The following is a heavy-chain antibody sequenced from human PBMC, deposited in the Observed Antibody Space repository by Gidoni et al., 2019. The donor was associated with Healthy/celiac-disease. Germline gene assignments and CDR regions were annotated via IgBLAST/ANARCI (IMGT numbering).Heavy chain of an antibody. Sequence: QVQLVESGGGVVQPGRSLRLSCAASGFTFSSYAMHWVRQAPGKGLEWVAVISYDGSNKYYADSVKGRFTISRDNSKNTLYLQMNSLRAEDTAVYYCARDSIRVRGVISTNWFDPWGQGTLVTVSS. CDR2: ISYDGSNK. CDR1: GFTFSSYA. V-gene: IGHV3-30-3*01. CDR3: ARDSIRVRGVISTNWFDP. J-gene: IGHJ5*02. D-gene: IGHD3-10*01.